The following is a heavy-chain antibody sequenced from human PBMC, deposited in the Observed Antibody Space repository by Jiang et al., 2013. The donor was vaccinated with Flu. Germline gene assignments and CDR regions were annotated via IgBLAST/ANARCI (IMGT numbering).Heavy chain of an antibody. J-gene: IGHJ5*02. V-gene: IGHV5-51*01. D-gene: IGHD3-3*01. Sequence: LKISCKGSGYSFTSYWIGWVRQMPGKGLEWMGIIYPGDSDTRYSPSFQGQVTISADKSISTAYLQWSSLKASDTAMYYCARLVTSYYDFWSGLGGWFDPWGQGTLVTVSS. CDR3: ARLVTSYYDFWSGLGGWFDP. CDR1: GYSFTSYW. CDR2: IYPGDSDT.